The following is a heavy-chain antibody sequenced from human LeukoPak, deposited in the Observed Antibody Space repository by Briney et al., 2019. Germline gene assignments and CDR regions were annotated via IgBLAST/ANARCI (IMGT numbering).Heavy chain of an antibody. CDR1: GFIVSNKY. CDR3: ASPWQTNAFDI. J-gene: IGHJ3*02. D-gene: IGHD1-7*01. V-gene: IGHV3-53*01. Sequence: GGSLRLSCAASGFIVSNKYMTWVRQAPGKGLEWVSLIYSGGSTYYADSVKGRFTISRDKSKNTLYLQMNSLRPEDTAVYYCASPWQTNAFDIWGQGTMVTVSS. CDR2: IYSGGST.